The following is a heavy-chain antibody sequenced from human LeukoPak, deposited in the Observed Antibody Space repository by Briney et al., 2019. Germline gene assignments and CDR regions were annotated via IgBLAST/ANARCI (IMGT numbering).Heavy chain of an antibody. CDR1: GGSISSSSYY. Sequence: PSETLSLTCTVSGGSISSSSYYWGWIRQPPGKGLEWIGSIYYSGSTYYNPSLKSRVTISVDTSKNQFSLKLSSVTAADTAVYYCARDSSGWFYPTYNWFDPWGQGTLVTVSS. CDR2: IYYSGST. D-gene: IGHD6-19*01. J-gene: IGHJ5*02. V-gene: IGHV4-39*02. CDR3: ARDSSGWFYPTYNWFDP.